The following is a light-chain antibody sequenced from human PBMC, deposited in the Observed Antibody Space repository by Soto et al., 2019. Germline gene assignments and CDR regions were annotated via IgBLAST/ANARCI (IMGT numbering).Light chain of an antibody. V-gene: IGKV3-20*01. Sequence: EIVLTQSPGTLSVSPGERATLFCRARQSISSTYLAWYQKKPGQAPRLLLYGAFNRATGIPDRFSGSGSGTHFPLTTSRLEPEDCAFYYCQQYGSSSFAFGPGTKVEIK. CDR2: GAF. J-gene: IGKJ3*01. CDR1: QSISSTY. CDR3: QQYGSSSFA.